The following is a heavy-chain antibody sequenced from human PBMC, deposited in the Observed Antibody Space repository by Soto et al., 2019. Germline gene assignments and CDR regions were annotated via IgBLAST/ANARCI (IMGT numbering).Heavy chain of an antibody. CDR2: ISSSSSYI. V-gene: IGHV3-21*01. CDR3: AKDRVESGLGEIDY. Sequence: GGSLRLSCASSGFTLSMSAVNWVRQAPGKGLEWVSSISSSSSYIYYADSVKGRFTISRDNAKNSLYLQMNSLRDEDTAVYYCAKDRVESGLGEIDYWGQGTLVTVSS. CDR1: GFTLSMSA. J-gene: IGHJ4*02. D-gene: IGHD3-16*01.